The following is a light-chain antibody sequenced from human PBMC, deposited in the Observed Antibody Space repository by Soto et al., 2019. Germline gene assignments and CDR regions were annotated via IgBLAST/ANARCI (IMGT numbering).Light chain of an antibody. J-gene: IGKJ1*01. CDR1: QSISSK. V-gene: IGKV3D-15*01. CDR3: QQYDSSWT. CDR2: GAS. Sequence: DIVMTQSPATLSASLGDRATVSCRASQSISSKLAWYQLKPGKAPRLLIYGASSRDSGIPDRFSGSGSGTEFTLTISRLEPEDFAVYYCQQYDSSWTFGQGTKVDI.